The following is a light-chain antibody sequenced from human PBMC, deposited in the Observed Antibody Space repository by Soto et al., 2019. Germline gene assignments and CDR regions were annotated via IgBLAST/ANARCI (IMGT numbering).Light chain of an antibody. J-gene: IGLJ1*01. CDR1: SSDVGGYNY. CDR2: EVS. Sequence: QSALTQPASVSGSPGQSITISCTGTSSDVGGYNYVSWYQQHPGKAPKLMIYEVSNRPPGVSNRFSGSKSGNTASLTISGLQDEDEADYYCSSYTSSSIDDVFGTGTKVTVL. CDR3: SSYTSSSIDDV. V-gene: IGLV2-14*01.